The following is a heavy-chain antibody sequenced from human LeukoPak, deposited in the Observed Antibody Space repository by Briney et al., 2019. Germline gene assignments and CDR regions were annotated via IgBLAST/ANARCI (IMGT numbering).Heavy chain of an antibody. V-gene: IGHV4-34*01. CDR2: SNHSGST. CDR1: CGSFSGYY. D-gene: IGHD1-26*01. CDR3: ARGIVGAPDY. Sequence: SETLSLTCAVYCGSFSGYYWSWIRQPPGKGLEWIGESNHSGSTNYNPSLKSRVTISVDTSKNQFPLKLSSVTAADTAVYYCARGIVGAPDYWGQGTLVTVSS. J-gene: IGHJ4*02.